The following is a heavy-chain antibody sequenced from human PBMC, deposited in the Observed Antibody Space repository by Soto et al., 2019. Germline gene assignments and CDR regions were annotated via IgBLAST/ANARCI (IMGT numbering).Heavy chain of an antibody. Sequence: EVQLVESGGGLIQPVGSLRLSCAASGFTVSSNYMSWVRQAPGKGLEWVSVIYSGGSTYYADSVKGRFTISRDNSKNTLYLQMNSLRAEDTAVYYCARSQYSSGWYGDYWGQGTLVTVSS. D-gene: IGHD6-19*01. CDR2: IYSGGST. V-gene: IGHV3-53*01. CDR1: GFTVSSNY. CDR3: ARSQYSSGWYGDY. J-gene: IGHJ4*02.